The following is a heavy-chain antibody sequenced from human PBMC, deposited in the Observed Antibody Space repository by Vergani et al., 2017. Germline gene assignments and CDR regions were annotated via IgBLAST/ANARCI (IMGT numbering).Heavy chain of an antibody. CDR3: ARVSFEGGNLYYYYGMDV. D-gene: IGHD4-23*01. V-gene: IGHV4-4*03. J-gene: IGHJ6*02. Sequence: QVRLQESGPGLVKPPGTLSLTCAVSGGSISSSNWWSWVRQPPGKGLEWIGEINHSGSTNYNPSLKSRVTISVDTSKNQFSLKLSSVTAADTAVYYCARVSFEGGNLYYYYGMDVWGQGTTVTVSS. CDR1: GGSISSSNW. CDR2: INHSGST.